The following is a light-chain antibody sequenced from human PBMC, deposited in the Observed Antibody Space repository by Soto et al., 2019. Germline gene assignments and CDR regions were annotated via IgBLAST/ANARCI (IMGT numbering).Light chain of an antibody. Sequence: DIQMTESPSSLSASVGDRVTITCRASQSISSYLNWYQQKPGKAPKLLIYAASSLQSGVPSRFSGSGYGTAFTLTISSLQPEDFATYYCQQSDSIPGITFGPGTRLEMK. J-gene: IGKJ5*01. V-gene: IGKV1-39*01. CDR1: QSISSY. CDR2: AAS. CDR3: QQSDSIPGIT.